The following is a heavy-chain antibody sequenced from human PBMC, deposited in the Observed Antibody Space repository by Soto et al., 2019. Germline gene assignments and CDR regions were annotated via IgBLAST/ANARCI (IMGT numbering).Heavy chain of an antibody. V-gene: IGHV5-51*01. D-gene: IGHD3-22*01. CDR3: ARWQDYSDSSGYYADH. CDR1: GYSFISYW. CDR2: IYPSDSDT. Sequence: EVQLVQSGPEVKKPGESLKISCKGSGYSFISYWIGWARQMPGKGLEWMGIIYPSDSDTTYSPSFQGQVTISVDKSATTAYLQWSGLKASDTAMYCCARWQDYSDSSGYYADHWGQGTLVTVSS. J-gene: IGHJ4*02.